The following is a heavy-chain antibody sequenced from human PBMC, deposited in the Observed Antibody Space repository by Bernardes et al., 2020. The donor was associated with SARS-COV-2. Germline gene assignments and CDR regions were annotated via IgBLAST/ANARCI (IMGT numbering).Heavy chain of an antibody. D-gene: IGHD6-13*01. CDR2: FDPEDGET. CDR3: ATTIAVAGTPNYYYYYYGMDV. V-gene: IGHV1-24*01. CDR1: TELS. J-gene: IGHJ6*02. Sequence: TELSMHWVRQAPGKGLEWMGGFDPEDGETIYAQKLQGRVTMTEDTSTDTAYMELSSLRSEDTAVYYCATTIAVAGTPNYYYYYYGMDVWGQGTTVTVSS.